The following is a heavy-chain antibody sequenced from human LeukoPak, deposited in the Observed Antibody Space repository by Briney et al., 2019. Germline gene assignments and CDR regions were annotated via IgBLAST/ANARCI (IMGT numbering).Heavy chain of an antibody. CDR1: GFTFSSYW. CDR2: INSDGSST. Sequence: GGSLRLSCAASGFTFSSYWMHWVRQAPGKGLVRVSRINSDGSSTSYADSVKGRFTISRDNAKNTLYLQMNSLRAEDTAVYYCARDIYYYDTKRWDAFDIWGQGTMVTVSS. D-gene: IGHD3-22*01. J-gene: IGHJ3*02. CDR3: ARDIYYYDTKRWDAFDI. V-gene: IGHV3-74*01.